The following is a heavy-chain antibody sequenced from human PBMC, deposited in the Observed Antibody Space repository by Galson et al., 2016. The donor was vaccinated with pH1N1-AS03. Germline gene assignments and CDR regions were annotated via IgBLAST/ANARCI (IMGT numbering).Heavy chain of an antibody. J-gene: IGHJ5*02. V-gene: IGHV4-34*01. Sequence: ETLSLTCAVYGGSFSGYSCSWIRQPPGKGLEWIGEINHSGSTNYNPSLKSRVTMSVDMAKNLIALNMTSVTAADTAVYYCARRANWGFAGRQNWFDPWGQGTLVTVSS. D-gene: IGHD7-27*01. CDR1: GGSFSGYS. CDR2: INHSGST. CDR3: ARRANWGFAGRQNWFDP.